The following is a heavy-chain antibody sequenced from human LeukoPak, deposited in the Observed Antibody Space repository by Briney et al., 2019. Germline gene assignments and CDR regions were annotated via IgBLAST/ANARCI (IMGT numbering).Heavy chain of an antibody. CDR2: IRYDGSNK. J-gene: IGHJ4*02. D-gene: IGHD6-13*01. V-gene: IGHV3-30*02. Sequence: GGSLRLSCAASGFTFSSYGMHWVRQAPGKGLEWVAFIRYDGSNKYYADSVKGRFTISRDNSKNTLYLQMNSLRAEDTAVYYCAKPIWYSSSRAFDYWGQGTLVTVSS. CDR1: GFTFSSYG. CDR3: AKPIWYSSSRAFDY.